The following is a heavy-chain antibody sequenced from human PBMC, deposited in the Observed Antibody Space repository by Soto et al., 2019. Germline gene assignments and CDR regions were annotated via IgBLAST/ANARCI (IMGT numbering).Heavy chain of an antibody. CDR3: ARYHREAVAGYTLDN. J-gene: IGHJ4*02. CDR1: GGSVSSGSYY. D-gene: IGHD6-13*01. Sequence: PSETLSLTCTVSGGSVSSGSYYWSWIRQPPGKGLEWIGYIYYSGSTNYNPSLKSRVTISVDTSKNQFSLKLSSVTAADTAVYYCARYHREAVAGYTLDNWGQGILVTVSS. CDR2: IYYSGST. V-gene: IGHV4-61*01.